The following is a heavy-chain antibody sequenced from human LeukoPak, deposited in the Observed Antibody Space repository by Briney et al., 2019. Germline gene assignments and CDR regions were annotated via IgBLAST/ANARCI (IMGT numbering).Heavy chain of an antibody. CDR1: GFTFNTYT. D-gene: IGHD3-22*01. V-gene: IGHV3-48*01. CDR2: ISGSSGII. CDR3: ARAAYDNSGYLTL. Sequence: PGGSLRLSCAASGFTFNTYTMNWVRQAPGKGLEWVSYISGSSGIIDYADSVRGRFTISRDSPKNTLYLQMNSLRAEDTAVYYCARAAYDNSGYLTLWGQGTLVTVSS. J-gene: IGHJ4*02.